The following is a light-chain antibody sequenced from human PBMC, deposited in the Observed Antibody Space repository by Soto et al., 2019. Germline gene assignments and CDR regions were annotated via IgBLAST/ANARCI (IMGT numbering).Light chain of an antibody. CDR1: QNIRGNE. CDR2: GGS. J-gene: IGKJ1*01. V-gene: IGKV3-20*01. Sequence: EVVLTQSPGALSLSPGEGVTLSCRASQNIRGNELAWYRQKRGQAPRLLMYGGSTRADGIPDGFSGRGTGTNFTLTISRLEPEDSAVYYCQDYGTSHPWTFGQGTKLEIK. CDR3: QDYGTSHPWT.